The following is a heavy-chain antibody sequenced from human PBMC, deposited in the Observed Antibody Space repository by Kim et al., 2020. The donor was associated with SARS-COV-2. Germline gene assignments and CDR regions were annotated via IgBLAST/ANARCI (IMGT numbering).Heavy chain of an antibody. D-gene: IGHD6-19*01. CDR3: ASGSYSSGWYSYPFDY. Sequence: LKSRVTISVDTSKNQFSLKLSSVTAADTAVYYCASGSYSSGWYSYPFDYWGQGTLVTVSS. J-gene: IGHJ4*02. V-gene: IGHV4-39*01.